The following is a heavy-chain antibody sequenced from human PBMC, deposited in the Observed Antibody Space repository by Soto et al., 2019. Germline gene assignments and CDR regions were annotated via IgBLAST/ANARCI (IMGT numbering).Heavy chain of an antibody. J-gene: IGHJ6*02. V-gene: IGHV1-8*01. Sequence: ASVKVSCKASGYTFTSYDINWVRQATGQGLEWMGWMNPNSGNTGYAQKFQGRVTMTSNTSISTAYMELSSLRSEDTAVDYCAGWFLGTNCRNCYYWMDGWGQGSTVTV. D-gene: IGHD1-1*01. CDR3: AGWFLGTNCRNCYYWMDG. CDR1: GYTFTSYD. CDR2: MNPNSGNT.